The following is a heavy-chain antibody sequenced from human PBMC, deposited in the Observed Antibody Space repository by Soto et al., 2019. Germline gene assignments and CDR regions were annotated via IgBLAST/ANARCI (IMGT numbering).Heavy chain of an antibody. Sequence: ASVKVSCKASGYTFTSYGISWVRQAPGQGLEWMGWISAYNGNTNYAQKLQGRVTMTTDTSTSTAYMELRSLRSDDTAVYYCARYVLRYFDWLTYHYYGMDVWGQGTTVTVSS. CDR3: ARYVLRYFDWLTYHYYGMDV. CDR1: GYTFTSYG. D-gene: IGHD3-9*01. V-gene: IGHV1-18*01. CDR2: ISAYNGNT. J-gene: IGHJ6*02.